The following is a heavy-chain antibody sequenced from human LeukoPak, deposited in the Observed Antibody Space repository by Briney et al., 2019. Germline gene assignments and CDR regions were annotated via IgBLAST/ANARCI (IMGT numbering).Heavy chain of an antibody. Sequence: ASVKVSCKASGYTFTDYYMYWVRQAPGQGLEWMGWINPNSGGTNYAQKFQGRVTMTRDTSISTAYMEVSRLRSDDTAVYYCAREDRGVISWFDPWGQGTLVTVSS. CDR2: INPNSGGT. CDR3: AREDRGVISWFDP. CDR1: GYTFTDYY. V-gene: IGHV1-2*02. J-gene: IGHJ5*02. D-gene: IGHD3-10*01.